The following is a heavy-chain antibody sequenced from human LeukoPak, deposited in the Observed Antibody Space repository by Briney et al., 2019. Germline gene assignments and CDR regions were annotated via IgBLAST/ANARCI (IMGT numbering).Heavy chain of an antibody. Sequence: GGSLRLSCAASGFTFSSYGMHWVRQAPGKGLEWVAYIHKSGSPTYYADSVKGRFTISRDNAKNSLYLQMNSLRAEDTAMYYCARDPAHDYWGQGTLVTVSS. V-gene: IGHV3-48*04. CDR2: IHKSGSPT. CDR1: GFTFSSYG. D-gene: IGHD2-15*01. J-gene: IGHJ4*02. CDR3: ARDPAHDY.